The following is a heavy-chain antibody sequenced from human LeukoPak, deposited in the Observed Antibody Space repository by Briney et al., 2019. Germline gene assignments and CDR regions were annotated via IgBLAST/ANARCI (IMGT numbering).Heavy chain of an antibody. D-gene: IGHD6-13*01. J-gene: IGHJ5*02. V-gene: IGHV3-21*01. CDR2: ISSSSSYI. Sequence: GGSLRLSCAASGFTFSSYSMNWVRQAPGKGLEWVSSISSSSSYIYYADSVKGRFTISRDNAKNSLYLQMNSLRAEDTAAYYCARPSVSSSSWYGDNWFDPWGQGTLVTVSS. CDR1: GFTFSSYS. CDR3: ARPSVSSSSWYGDNWFDP.